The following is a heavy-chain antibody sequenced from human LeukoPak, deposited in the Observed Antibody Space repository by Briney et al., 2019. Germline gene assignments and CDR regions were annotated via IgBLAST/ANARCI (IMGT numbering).Heavy chain of an antibody. V-gene: IGHV4-39*01. J-gene: IGHJ4*02. CDR3: ARLGVTFDY. CDR1: GGSISSSSYY. Sequence: SETLSLTCTVSGGSISSSSYYWGWIRQPPGKGLEWIGSIYYSGSTYYNPSLKSRVTISVDTSKNQFSLKLSSVTAADTAVYYCARLGVTFDYWGQGTLVTLSS. D-gene: IGHD2-21*02. CDR2: IYYSGST.